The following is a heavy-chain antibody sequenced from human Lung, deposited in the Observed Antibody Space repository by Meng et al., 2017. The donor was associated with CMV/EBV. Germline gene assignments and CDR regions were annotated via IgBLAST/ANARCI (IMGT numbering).Heavy chain of an antibody. CDR2: ISAYNGNT. Sequence: FTDYGISWVRQAPGQGLEWMGWISAYNGNTNYAQKLQGRVTMTTDTSTSTAYMELRSLRSDDTAVYYCARISYCSGGSCYSLDFDYWGQGTLVTVSS. CDR1: FTDYG. J-gene: IGHJ4*02. V-gene: IGHV1-18*01. CDR3: ARISYCSGGSCYSLDFDY. D-gene: IGHD2-15*01.